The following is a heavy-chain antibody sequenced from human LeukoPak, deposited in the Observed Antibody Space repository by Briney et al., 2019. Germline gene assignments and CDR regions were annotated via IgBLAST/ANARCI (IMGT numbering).Heavy chain of an antibody. D-gene: IGHD3-9*01. Sequence: SETLSLTCTVSGGSISSSTYYWGWIRQPPGKGLEWIGTIYYSGSFYYNPSLQSRVTISVDTSKNQFSLKLSSVTAADTAVYYCARSNYDILTGYRRPLPFDPWGQGTLVTVSS. CDR2: IYYSGSF. V-gene: IGHV4-39*01. CDR3: ARSNYDILTGYRRPLPFDP. CDR1: GGSISSSTYY. J-gene: IGHJ5*02.